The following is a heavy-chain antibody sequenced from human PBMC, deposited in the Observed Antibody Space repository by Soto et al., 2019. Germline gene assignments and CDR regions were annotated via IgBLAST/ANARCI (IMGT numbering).Heavy chain of an antibody. CDR1: GFTFTSSA. V-gene: IGHV1-58*01. CDR2: IVVGSGNT. D-gene: IGHD2-2*02. CDR3: AADGPPTSFYCSSTSCSTLEHYYYYGMDV. Sequence: ASVKVSCKASGFTFTSSAVQWVRQARGQRLEWIGWIVVGSGNTNYAQKFQERVTITRDMSTSTAYMELSSLRSEDTAVYYRAADGPPTSFYCSSTSCSTLEHYYYYGMDVWGQGTTVTVSS. J-gene: IGHJ6*02.